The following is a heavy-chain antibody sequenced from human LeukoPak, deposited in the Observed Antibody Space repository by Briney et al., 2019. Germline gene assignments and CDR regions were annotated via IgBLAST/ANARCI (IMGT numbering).Heavy chain of an antibody. V-gene: IGHV4-39*01. CDR2: IYYSGST. Sequence: SETLSLTCTVSGGSISSSSYYWGWIRQPPGKGLEWIGSIYYSGSTYYNPSLKSRVTISVDTSKNQFSLKLSSVTAADTAVCYCARNTVLRYFDWLSTDGMDVWGQGTTVTVSS. J-gene: IGHJ6*02. D-gene: IGHD3-9*01. CDR1: GGSISSSSYY. CDR3: ARNTVLRYFDWLSTDGMDV.